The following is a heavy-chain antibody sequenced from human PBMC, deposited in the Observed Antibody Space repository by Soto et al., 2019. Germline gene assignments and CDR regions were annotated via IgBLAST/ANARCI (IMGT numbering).Heavy chain of an antibody. V-gene: IGHV3-72*01. CDR1: GFTFSDHY. CDR2: SRNKVNSYTT. CDR3: ARVIYSGSYGMDV. J-gene: IGHJ6*02. Sequence: HPVGSLRLSCAASGFTFSDHYMDWVRQAPGKGLEWVGRSRNKVNSYTTDYAASVKGRFSISRDDSRNSVYLQLNSLKTEDTAVYYCARVIYSGSYGMDVWGQGTTVTVSS. D-gene: IGHD1-26*01.